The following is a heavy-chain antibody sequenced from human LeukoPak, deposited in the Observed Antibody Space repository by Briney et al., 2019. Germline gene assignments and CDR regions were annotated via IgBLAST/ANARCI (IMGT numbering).Heavy chain of an antibody. D-gene: IGHD3-10*01. V-gene: IGHV1-2*02. CDR1: GYTFTGYY. J-gene: IGHJ4*02. Sequence: ASVKVSCKASGYTFTGYYMHWVRQAPGQGLEWMGWINPNSSGTNYAQKFQGRVTMTRDTSISTAYMELSRLRSDDTAVYYCAREVITMVRGVTFNVDYWGQGTLVTVSS. CDR3: AREVITMVRGVTFNVDY. CDR2: INPNSSGT.